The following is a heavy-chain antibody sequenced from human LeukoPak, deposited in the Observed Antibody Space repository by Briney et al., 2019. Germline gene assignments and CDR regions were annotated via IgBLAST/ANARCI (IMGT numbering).Heavy chain of an antibody. D-gene: IGHD2-2*01. CDR1: GYTLTELS. J-gene: IGHJ6*02. CDR3: ATVVCSSTSCSHYYYYYGMDV. V-gene: IGHV1-24*01. CDR2: FDPEDGET. Sequence: ASVKVSCKVSGYTLTELSMHWVRQAPGKGLEWMGGFDPEDGETIYAQKFQGRVTMTEDTSTDTAYMELSSLRSEDTAVYYCATVVCSSTSCSHYYYYYGMDVWGQGTTVTVSS.